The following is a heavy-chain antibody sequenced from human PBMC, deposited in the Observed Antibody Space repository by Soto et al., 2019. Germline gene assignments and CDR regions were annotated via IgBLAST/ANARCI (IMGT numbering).Heavy chain of an antibody. V-gene: IGHV3-33*08. CDR3: ARGRREGLAATVDY. J-gene: IGHJ4*02. CDR1: GFIFSSYA. CDR2: ISDGGSKE. Sequence: PXGSLRLSCEASGFIFSSYAMHWVRQAPGKGLEWVAVISDGGSKESYADSVKDRFTISRDDSKNTLFLVINALRGDDTAVYYCARGRREGLAATVDYWGLGSLVTVSS. D-gene: IGHD3-9*01.